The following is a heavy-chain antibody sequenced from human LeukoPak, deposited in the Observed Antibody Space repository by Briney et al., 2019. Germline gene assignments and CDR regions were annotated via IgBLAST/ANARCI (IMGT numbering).Heavy chain of an antibody. D-gene: IGHD4/OR15-4a*01. J-gene: IGHJ4*02. Sequence: GGSLRLSCTVSGFTVSSNSWSWVRQAPGKGLEWVSTIDSSGGSTYYADSVKGRFTMSRDNSKNTLYLQINSLRADDTAVYYCAHDYGDNPHSYDYWGQGTPVTVSS. CDR3: AHDYGDNPHSYDY. V-gene: IGHV3-23*01. CDR1: GFTVSSNS. CDR2: IDSSGGST.